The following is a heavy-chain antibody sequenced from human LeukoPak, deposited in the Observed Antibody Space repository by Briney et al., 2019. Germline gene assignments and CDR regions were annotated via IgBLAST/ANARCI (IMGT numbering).Heavy chain of an antibody. CDR3: ARAPVGRRYYYYYYMDV. J-gene: IGHJ6*03. Sequence: ASVKVSCKASGYTFTSYDINWVRQATGQGLEWMGWMNANSGNTGYAQKFQGRVTMTRNTSISTAYMELSSLRSEDTAVYYCARAPVGRRYYYYYYMDVWGKGTTVTVSS. D-gene: IGHD1-26*01. V-gene: IGHV1-8*01. CDR2: MNANSGNT. CDR1: GYTFTSYD.